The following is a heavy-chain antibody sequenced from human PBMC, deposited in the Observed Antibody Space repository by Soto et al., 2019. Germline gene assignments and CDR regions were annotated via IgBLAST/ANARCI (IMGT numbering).Heavy chain of an antibody. CDR3: ARDSGYGSFDL. V-gene: IGHV1-69*04. CDR2: IIPILGIA. J-gene: IGHJ2*01. D-gene: IGHD5-12*01. Sequence: GASVKVSCKASGGTFSSYTISWVRQAPGQGLEWMGRIIPILGIANYAQKFQGRVTITADKSTSTAYMELSSLRSEDTAVYYCARDSGYGSFDLWGRGTPVTVSS. CDR1: GGTFSSYT.